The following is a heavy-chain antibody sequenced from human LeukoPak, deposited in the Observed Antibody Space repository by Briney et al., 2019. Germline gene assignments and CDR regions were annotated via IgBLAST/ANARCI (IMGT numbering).Heavy chain of an antibody. Sequence: GGSLRLSCAASGFTFSSYGMHWVRQAPGKGLEWVAVILYDGSNKYYADSVKGRFTISRDNSKNTLFLQMNSLRAEDTAVYYCARPFPPINYYYYYMDVWGKGTTVTVSS. V-gene: IGHV3-30*03. CDR2: ILYDGSNK. J-gene: IGHJ6*03. CDR1: GFTFSSYG. D-gene: IGHD3-3*02. CDR3: ARPFPPINYYYYYMDV.